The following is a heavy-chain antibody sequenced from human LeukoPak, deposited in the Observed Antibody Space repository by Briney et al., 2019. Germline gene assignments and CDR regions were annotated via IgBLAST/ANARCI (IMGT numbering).Heavy chain of an antibody. J-gene: IGHJ4*02. CDR2: INPNSGGT. V-gene: IGHV1-2*06. CDR1: GFTFTGYY. CDR3: ARFTVTRSKDY. Sequence: ASVKVSCKASGFTFTGYYMHWVRQAPGQGLEWMGRINPNSGGTNYAQKFQGRVTMTRDTSISTAYMELSRLRSDDTAVYYCARFTVTRSKDYWGQGTLVTVSS. D-gene: IGHD4-17*01.